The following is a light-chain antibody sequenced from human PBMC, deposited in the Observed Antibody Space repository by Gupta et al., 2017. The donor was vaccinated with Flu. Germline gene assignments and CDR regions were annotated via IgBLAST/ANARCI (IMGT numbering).Light chain of an antibody. Sequence: TNSCTGTSSHVGAYQFVSWYRPHPGKAPELMIYDVSNRPSGVADRFSGSQSGNMASLTISGLQPEDEGDYYCSSSTTIDTRVFGGGTKLTVL. CDR2: DVS. J-gene: IGLJ3*02. CDR1: SSHVGAYQF. V-gene: IGLV2-14*03. CDR3: SSSTTIDTRV.